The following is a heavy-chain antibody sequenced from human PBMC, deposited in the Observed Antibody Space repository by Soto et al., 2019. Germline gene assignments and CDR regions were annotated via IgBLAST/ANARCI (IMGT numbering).Heavy chain of an antibody. V-gene: IGHV4-30-4*01. CDR3: ARAGGIAAAGTSY. J-gene: IGHJ4*02. D-gene: IGHD6-13*01. CDR1: GGSISSGDYY. Sequence: SETLSLTCTVSGGSISSGDYYWGWIRQPPGKGLEWIGYIYYSGSTYYNPSLKSRVTISVDTSKNQFSLKLSSVTAADTAVYYCARAGGIAAAGTSYWGQGTLVTVSS. CDR2: IYYSGST.